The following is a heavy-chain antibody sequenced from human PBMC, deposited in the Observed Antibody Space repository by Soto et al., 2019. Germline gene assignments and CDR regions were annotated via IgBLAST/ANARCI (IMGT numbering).Heavy chain of an antibody. D-gene: IGHD3-10*01. Sequence: SETLSLTCAVSGVSLTSGNWWTWVRQPPQRGLEYIGEIFHDGTANYYPSFERRVAMSVDTSRNQFSLKLTSVTAADTAVYFCARLVYDTRLNYMYFDFWGPGTLVTVSS. CDR1: GVSLTSGNW. V-gene: IGHV4-4*02. CDR3: ARLVYDTRLNYMYFDF. CDR2: IFHDGTA. J-gene: IGHJ4*02.